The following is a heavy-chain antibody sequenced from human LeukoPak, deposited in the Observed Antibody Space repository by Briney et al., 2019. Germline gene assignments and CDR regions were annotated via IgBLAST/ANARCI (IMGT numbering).Heavy chain of an antibody. D-gene: IGHD3-9*01. Sequence: GGSLRLSCAASGFTFSSYGMHWVRQAPGKGLEWVAFIRYDGSNKYYADSVKGRFTISRDNSKNTLYLQMNSLRAEDTAVYYCANGYFDWLPHDDYWGQGTLVTVSS. J-gene: IGHJ4*02. V-gene: IGHV3-30*02. CDR2: IRYDGSNK. CDR1: GFTFSSYG. CDR3: ANGYFDWLPHDDY.